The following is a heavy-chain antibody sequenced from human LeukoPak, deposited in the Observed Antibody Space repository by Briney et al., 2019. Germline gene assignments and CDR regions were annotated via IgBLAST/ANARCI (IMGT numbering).Heavy chain of an antibody. CDR2: ISSSSSYI. CDR1: GFTFSSYS. V-gene: IGHV3-21*01. J-gene: IGHJ4*02. D-gene: IGHD2-2*01. CDR3: ARGRWEGYCSSTSCYGFDY. Sequence: GGSLRLSCAASGFTFSSYSMNWVHQAPGKGLEWVSSISSSSSYIYYADSVKGRFTISRDNAKNSLYLQMNSLRAEDTAVYYCARGRWEGYCSSTSCYGFDYWGQGTLVTVSS.